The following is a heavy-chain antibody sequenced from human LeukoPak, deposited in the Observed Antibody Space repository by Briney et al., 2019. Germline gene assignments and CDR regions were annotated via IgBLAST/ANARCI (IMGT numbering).Heavy chain of an antibody. Sequence: GGSLRLSCAASGFTFSSYSMNWVRQAPGKGLEWVSSISSSSSYIYYADSVKGRFTISRDNAKNTLYLQMNSLRAEDTAVYYCARGLGYCSSTSCQKAFDIWGQGTMVTVSS. CDR3: ARGLGYCSSTSCQKAFDI. CDR2: ISSSSSYI. D-gene: IGHD2-2*01. V-gene: IGHV3-21*01. CDR1: GFTFSSYS. J-gene: IGHJ3*02.